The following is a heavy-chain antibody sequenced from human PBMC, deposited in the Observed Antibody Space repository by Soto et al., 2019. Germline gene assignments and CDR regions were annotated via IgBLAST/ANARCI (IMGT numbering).Heavy chain of an antibody. Sequence: QVQLQESGPGLVKPSETLSLTCTVSGGSISNHYWSWIRQPPGKGLEWIGYIYYNWNTNYNPSLKVRCTMSVDTSKNLISLKLSSVTAADTAVYYCTRANWYSEYWGQGTLVTVSS. V-gene: IGHV4-59*11. CDR2: IYYNWNT. D-gene: IGHD7-27*01. CDR1: GGSISNHY. CDR3: TRANWYSEY. J-gene: IGHJ4*02.